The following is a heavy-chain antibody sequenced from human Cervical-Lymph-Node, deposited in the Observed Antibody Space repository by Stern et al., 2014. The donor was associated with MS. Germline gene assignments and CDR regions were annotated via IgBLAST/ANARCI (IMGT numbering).Heavy chain of an antibody. V-gene: IGHV3-53*01. J-gene: IGHJ4*02. Sequence: EVQLVQSGGGVIQPGGSLRLSCTASGFTVSRDYMTWVRQAPGKGLEWVLIITNVGSTFYTDSVKGRFTISRDDSKNTVYLHMTSLRAEDTAMYYCARDTSSPERSDWWGQGTLVTVSS. CDR2: ITNVGST. CDR1: GFTVSRDY. CDR3: ARDTSSPERSDW. D-gene: IGHD1-1*01.